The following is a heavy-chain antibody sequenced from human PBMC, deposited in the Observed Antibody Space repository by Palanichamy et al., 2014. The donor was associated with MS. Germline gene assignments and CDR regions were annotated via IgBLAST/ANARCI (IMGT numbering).Heavy chain of an antibody. J-gene: IGHJ6*02. V-gene: IGHV1-18*04. Sequence: QIQLVQSGAEVKKPGASVKVSCKASGYIFTTYSISWVRQAPGHGLEWMGWISGYNGDTNYAQNLQGRVTMTTDTSTSTAYMELRSLRSDDTAVYYCARASSWQSNYYYGLDVWGQGTTVTVSS. CDR2: ISGYNGDT. CDR1: GYIFTTYS. CDR3: ARASSWQSNYYYGLDV. D-gene: IGHD6-13*01.